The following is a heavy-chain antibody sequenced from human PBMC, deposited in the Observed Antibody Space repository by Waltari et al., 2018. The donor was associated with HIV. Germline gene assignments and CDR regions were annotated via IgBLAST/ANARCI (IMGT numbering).Heavy chain of an antibody. J-gene: IGHJ5*02. D-gene: IGHD6-19*01. V-gene: IGHV3-23*01. Sequence: EVQLLESGGGLVQPGGSLRLSCAASGFTFSSYAMSWVRQATGKGVEGVAAIGGRGGSTYYADSVKGRFTISRDNSKNTLYLQMNSLRAEDTAVYYCAKVSGWSSAWVDPWGQGTLVTVSS. CDR2: IGGRGGST. CDR3: AKVSGWSSAWVDP. CDR1: GFTFSSYA.